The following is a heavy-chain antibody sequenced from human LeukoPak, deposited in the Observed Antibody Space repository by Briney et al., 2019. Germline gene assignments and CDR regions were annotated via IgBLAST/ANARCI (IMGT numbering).Heavy chain of an antibody. CDR2: ISYDGSNK. V-gene: IGHV3-30-3*01. Sequence: HPGGSLRLSCAASGFTFSSYAMSWVRQAPGKGLEWVAVISYDGSNKYYADSVKGRFTISRDNSKNTLYLQMNSLRAEDTAVYYCASEPYSSGWYGAKNDAFDIWGQGTMVTVSS. J-gene: IGHJ3*02. CDR3: ASEPYSSGWYGAKNDAFDI. CDR1: GFTFSSYA. D-gene: IGHD6-19*01.